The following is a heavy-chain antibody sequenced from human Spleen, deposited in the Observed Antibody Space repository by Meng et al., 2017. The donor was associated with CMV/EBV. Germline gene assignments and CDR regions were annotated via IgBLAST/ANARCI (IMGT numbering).Heavy chain of an antibody. Sequence: GESLKISCAASGFTFSSFAMTWVRQAPGKGLEWVSGITGSGLTTDYADSVKGRFTISRDNSRNTLYLQMNGLRAEDTAVYYCAKDEAMEMDVWGQGTTVTVSS. V-gene: IGHV3-23*01. CDR1: GFTFSSFA. CDR2: ITGSGLTT. J-gene: IGHJ6*02. CDR3: AKDEAMEMDV. D-gene: IGHD1-1*01.